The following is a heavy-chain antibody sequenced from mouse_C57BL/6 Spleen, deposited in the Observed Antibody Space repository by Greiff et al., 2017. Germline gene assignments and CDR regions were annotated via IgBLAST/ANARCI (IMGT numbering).Heavy chain of an antibody. CDR1: GYTFTSYW. CDR3: ARDRGYGNFLFDY. CDR2: IDPSDSYT. D-gene: IGHD2-1*01. Sequence: VQLQQPGAELVMPGASVKLSCKASGYTFTSYWMHWVKQRPGQGLEWIGEIDPSDSYTNYNQKFKGKSTLTVDKSSSTAYMQLSSLTSEDSAVYYGARDRGYGNFLFDYWGQGTTLTFSS. J-gene: IGHJ2*01. V-gene: IGHV1-69*01.